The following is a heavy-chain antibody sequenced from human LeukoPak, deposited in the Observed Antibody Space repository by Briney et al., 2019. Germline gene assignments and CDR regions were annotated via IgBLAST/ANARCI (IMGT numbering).Heavy chain of an antibody. CDR2: ISSSGYYI. CDR1: GFTVSNNY. V-gene: IGHV3-21*01. CDR3: ARDLVSRSNY. D-gene: IGHD6-6*01. J-gene: IGHJ4*02. Sequence: GGSLRLSCAASGFTVSNNYMNWVRQSPGKGLEWVSSISSSGYYIYYADSVKGRFSISRDNAKNSLYLQMNSLRAEDTAVYYCARDLVSRSNYWGQGTPVTASS.